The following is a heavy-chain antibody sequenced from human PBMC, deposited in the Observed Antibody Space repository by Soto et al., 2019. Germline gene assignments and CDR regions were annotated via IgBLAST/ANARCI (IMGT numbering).Heavy chain of an antibody. J-gene: IGHJ4*02. V-gene: IGHV4-59*01. CDR2: IHYNGNT. CDR1: GDSISAYS. D-gene: IGHD5-12*01. CDR3: AREGNLGRWLQPLDF. Sequence: QVQLQVSGPGLVKPSETLSLTCTVSGDSISAYSWSWVRQPPGKGLEWIGNIHYNGNTKYSPSLKSRVTMSVDTSKNHFSLRLISVIAADTAIYFCAREGNLGRWLQPLDFWGQGTLVTVSS.